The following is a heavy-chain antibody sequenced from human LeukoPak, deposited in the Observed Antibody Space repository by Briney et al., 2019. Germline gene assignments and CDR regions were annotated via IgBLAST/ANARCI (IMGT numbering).Heavy chain of an antibody. J-gene: IGHJ4*02. CDR3: AKDNRRHYTSGPNPDSLH. CDR2: IREERGQE. V-gene: IGHV3-7*03. D-gene: IGHD6-19*01. Sequence: PGGSLRLSCVASGLTVSNHWMSWVRQAPGKGLEWVANIREERGQEYYVDSVKGRFTISKNSAKNSLYLQMNTLRVEDTAFYYCAKDNRRHYTSGPNPDSLHWGQGALVTVSS. CDR1: GLTVSNHW.